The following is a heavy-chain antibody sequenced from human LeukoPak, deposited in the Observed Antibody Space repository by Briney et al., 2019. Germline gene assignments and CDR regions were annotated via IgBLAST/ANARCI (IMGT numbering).Heavy chain of an antibody. CDR3: ARGGARIFDI. V-gene: IGHV4-38-2*02. CDR1: GYSISSGYY. J-gene: IGHJ3*02. CDR2: IYHSGST. D-gene: IGHD1-26*01. Sequence: SETLSLTCSVSGYSISSGYYWGWIRQPPGKGLEWIGSIYHSGSTYYNPSLKSRVTISIDTSKNQFSLKMSSVTAADTAVFYCARGGARIFDIWGQGTLVTVSS.